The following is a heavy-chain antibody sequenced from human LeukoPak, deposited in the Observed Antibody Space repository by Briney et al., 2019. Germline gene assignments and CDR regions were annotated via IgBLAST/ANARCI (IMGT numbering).Heavy chain of an antibody. CDR2: ISGSGST. V-gene: IGHV3-23*01. Sequence: PGGSLRLSCAASGFTFSSYAMSWVRQAPGKGLEWVSVISGSGSTYYADSVKGRFTISRDSSKNTLYLQMNSLRAEDTAVYYCAELFRAIAAAGQDFDYWGQGTLVTVSS. D-gene: IGHD6-13*01. J-gene: IGHJ4*02. CDR1: GFTFSSYA. CDR3: AELFRAIAAAGQDFDY.